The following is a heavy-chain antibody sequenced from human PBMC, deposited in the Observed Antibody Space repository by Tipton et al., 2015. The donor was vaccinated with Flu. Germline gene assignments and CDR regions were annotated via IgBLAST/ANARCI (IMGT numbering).Heavy chain of an antibody. CDR1: GVSISSSGLY. CDR2: IHESGST. V-gene: IGHV4-39*07. Sequence: TLSLTCTVSGVSISSSGLYWGWIRQPPGKGLEWIANIHESGSTHFHSSLKSRVTISLDTSKNQFYLEMTSVTAADTAMYYCAREGVPSLGWNPDYWGQGTQVTVSS. J-gene: IGHJ4*02. D-gene: IGHD1-1*01. CDR3: AREGVPSLGWNPDY.